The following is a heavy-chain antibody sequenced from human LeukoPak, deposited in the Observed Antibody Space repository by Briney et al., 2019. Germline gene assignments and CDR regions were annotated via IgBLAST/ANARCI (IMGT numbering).Heavy chain of an antibody. J-gene: IGHJ4*02. D-gene: IGHD3-10*01. CDR1: GYTFTSYG. V-gene: IGHV1-24*01. CDR3: ATWLLYGSGSMDY. Sequence: GASVKVSCKASGYTFTSYGISWVRQAPGKGLEWMGGFDPEDGETIYAQKFQGRVTMTEDTSTDTAYMELSSLRSEDTAVYYCATWLLYGSGSMDYWGQGTLVTVSS. CDR2: FDPEDGET.